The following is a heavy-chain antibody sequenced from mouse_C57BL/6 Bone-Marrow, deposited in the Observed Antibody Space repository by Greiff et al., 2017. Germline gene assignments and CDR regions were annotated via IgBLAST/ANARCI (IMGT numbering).Heavy chain of an antibody. CDR3: TPSGSSSFDY. CDR2: IDPEDGDT. J-gene: IGHJ2*01. D-gene: IGHD1-1*01. CDR1: GFNIKDDY. V-gene: IGHV14-1*01. Sequence: EVQLQQSGAELVRPGASVKLSCTASGFNIKDDYMHWVKQRPEQGLEWIGRIDPEDGDTEYAPKFQGKATMTADTSSNTAYLQLSSLTSEDTAVYYCTPSGSSSFDYWGQGTTLTVSS.